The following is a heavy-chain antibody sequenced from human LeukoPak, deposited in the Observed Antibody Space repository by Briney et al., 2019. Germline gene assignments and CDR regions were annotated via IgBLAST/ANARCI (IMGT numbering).Heavy chain of an antibody. V-gene: IGHV4-59*01. CDR2: IYNTGGT. CDR1: GGSISTYD. D-gene: IGHD2/OR15-2a*01. J-gene: IGHJ5*02. CDR3: ARVRSGYCHSLNCANNWFDP. Sequence: SETLSLTCSVSGGSISTYDWSWIRQPPGKGLEWIGDIYNTGGTTYNPSLKSRVIISADTSKNQFSLRLVSVTAADTAVYYCARVRSGYCHSLNCANNWFDPWGQGTLATVSS.